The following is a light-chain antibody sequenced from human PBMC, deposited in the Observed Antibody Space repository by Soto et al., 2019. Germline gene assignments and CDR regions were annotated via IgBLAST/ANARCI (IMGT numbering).Light chain of an antibody. V-gene: IGKV1-12*01. CDR2: SSS. CDR1: QGISTW. Sequence: DIQMTQSPSFVSASVGDRVTIACRASQGISTWVVWYQQKPGAAPKLLIHSSSNLQSGVPSRFSGSGSGTDFTLTISSLQPEEFATYYCQQANSFPLTFGPGTKVDIK. CDR3: QQANSFPLT. J-gene: IGKJ3*01.